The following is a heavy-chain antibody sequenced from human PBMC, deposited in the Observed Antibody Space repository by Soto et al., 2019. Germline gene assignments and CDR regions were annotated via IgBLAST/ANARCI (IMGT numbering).Heavy chain of an antibody. V-gene: IGHV1-2*02. CDR2: INPATGAA. J-gene: IGHJ3*02. D-gene: IGHD3-3*01. Sequence: QLHLVQSGAVVKKPGASVTVSCSASGYPVTAYYMHWVRQAPGRGLEWMGGINPATGAAKYTQTFRGGVTMTRDTSTGKVFRELSGRTSGDTAVFYWARGGGVGVAGSAAFDMWGQGTLVTVSS. CDR3: ARGGGVGVAGSAAFDM. CDR1: GYPVTAYY.